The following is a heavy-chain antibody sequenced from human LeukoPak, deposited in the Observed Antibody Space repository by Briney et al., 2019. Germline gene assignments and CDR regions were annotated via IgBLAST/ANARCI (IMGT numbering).Heavy chain of an antibody. Sequence: PRASVKVSCKASGGTFSSYAISWVRQAPGQGHEWMGGIIPIFGTANYAQKFQGRVTITTDESTSTAYMELSSLRSEDTAVYYCARSGHTEDYYDSSGYYSPFDPWGQGTLVTVSS. CDR1: GGTFSSYA. J-gene: IGHJ5*02. V-gene: IGHV1-69*05. CDR2: IIPIFGTA. CDR3: ARSGHTEDYYDSSGYYSPFDP. D-gene: IGHD3-22*01.